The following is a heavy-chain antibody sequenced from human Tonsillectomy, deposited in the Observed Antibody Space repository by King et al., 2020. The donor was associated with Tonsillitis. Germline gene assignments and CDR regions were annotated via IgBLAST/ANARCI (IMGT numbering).Heavy chain of an antibody. CDR3: AKDRGPSIVGADH. V-gene: IGHV3-9*01. J-gene: IGHJ5*02. CDR2: ISWNSGSG. CDR1: GFTFDDYA. Sequence: VQLVESGGGLVQPGRSLRLSCAASGFTFDDYAMNWVRQAPGKGLEWVAGISWNSGSGAYADSLKGRFTISRDNAKNSLFLQMNSLIAEDTALYYCAKDRGPSIVGADHWGQGTLVTVSS. D-gene: IGHD1-26*01.